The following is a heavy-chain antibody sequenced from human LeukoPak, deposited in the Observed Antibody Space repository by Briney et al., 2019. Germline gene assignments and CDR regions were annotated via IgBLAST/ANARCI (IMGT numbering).Heavy chain of an antibody. Sequence: SETLSLTCAVYGGSISSATSYWGWIRQPPGKGLEWLGRIYYSGSTFYNPSLKSRVTISVDTSKNQFSLRLSSVTAADTAVYYCARHGSTDYFDYWGQGTLVTVSS. CDR3: ARHGSTDYFDY. J-gene: IGHJ4*02. V-gene: IGHV4-39*01. D-gene: IGHD2-2*03. CDR1: GGSISSATSY. CDR2: IYYSGST.